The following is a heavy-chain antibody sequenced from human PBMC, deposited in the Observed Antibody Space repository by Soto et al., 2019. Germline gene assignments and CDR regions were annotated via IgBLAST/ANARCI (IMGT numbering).Heavy chain of an antibody. J-gene: IGHJ4*02. CDR3: ARHRRNYYGSGSYLLDY. CDR1: GGSISSSSYY. V-gene: IGHV4-39*01. CDR2: IYYSGST. D-gene: IGHD3-10*01. Sequence: PSETLSLTCTVSGGSISSSSYYWGWIRQPPGKGLEWIGSIYYSGSTYYNPSLKSRVTISVDTSKNQFSLKLSSVTAADTAVYYCARHRRNYYGSGSYLLDYWGQGTLVTVSS.